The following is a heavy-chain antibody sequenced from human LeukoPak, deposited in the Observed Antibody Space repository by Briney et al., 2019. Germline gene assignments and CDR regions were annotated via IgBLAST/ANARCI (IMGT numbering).Heavy chain of an antibody. J-gene: IGHJ4*02. V-gene: IGHV4-39*07. CDR2: IYYSGST. D-gene: IGHD3-10*01. Sequence: PSETLSLTCTVSGGSISSSSYYWGWIRQPPGKGLEWIGSIYYSGSTYYNPSLKSRVTISVDTSKNQFSLKLSSVTAADTAVYYCARGRFGEFTFDYWGQGTLVTVSS. CDR1: GGSISSSSYY. CDR3: ARGRFGEFTFDY.